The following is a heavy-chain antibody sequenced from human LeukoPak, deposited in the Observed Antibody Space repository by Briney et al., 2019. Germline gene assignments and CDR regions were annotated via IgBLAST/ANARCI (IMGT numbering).Heavy chain of an antibody. CDR3: ARRSGVGQAFDI. V-gene: IGHV4-61*05. D-gene: IGHD1-26*01. CDR2: IYYSGST. J-gene: IGHJ3*02. CDR1: GGSISSSSYY. Sequence: PSETLSLTCTVSGGSISSSSYYWGWIRQPPGKGLEWIGYIYYSGSTNYNPSLKSRVTISVDTSKNQFSLKLSSVTAADTAVYYCARRSGVGQAFDIWGQGTMVTVSS.